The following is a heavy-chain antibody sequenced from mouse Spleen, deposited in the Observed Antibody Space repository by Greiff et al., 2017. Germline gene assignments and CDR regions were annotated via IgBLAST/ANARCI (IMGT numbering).Heavy chain of an antibody. J-gene: IGHJ4*01. V-gene: IGHV1-64*01. CDR1: GYTFTSYW. Sequence: VQLQQSGAELVKPGASVKLSCKASGYTFTSYWMHWVKQRPGQGLEWIGMIHPNSGSTNYNEKFKSKATLTVDKSSSTAYMQLSSLTSEDSAVYYCARGWEGYYAMDYWGQGTTLTVSS. CDR3: ARGWEGYYAMDY. CDR2: IHPNSGST. D-gene: IGHD2-3*01.